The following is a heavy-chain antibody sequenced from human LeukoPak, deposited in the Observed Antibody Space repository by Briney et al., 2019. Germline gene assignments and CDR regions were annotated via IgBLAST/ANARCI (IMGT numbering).Heavy chain of an antibody. D-gene: IGHD1-26*01. J-gene: IGHJ4*02. Sequence: PSETLSLTCTVSGGSISSYYWSWIRQPPGKGLEWIGYIYYSGSTNYNPSLKSRVTISVDTSKNQFSLKLSSVTAADTAVYYCARQEGDFVGANGYWGQGTLVTVSS. CDR1: GGSISSYY. CDR3: ARQEGDFVGANGY. V-gene: IGHV4-59*08. CDR2: IYYSGST.